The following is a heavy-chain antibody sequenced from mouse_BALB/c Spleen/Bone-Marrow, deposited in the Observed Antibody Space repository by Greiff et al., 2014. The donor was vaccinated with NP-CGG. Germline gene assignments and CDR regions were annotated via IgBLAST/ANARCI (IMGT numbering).Heavy chain of an antibody. V-gene: IGHV5-4*02. CDR1: GFTFSDYY. J-gene: IGHJ4*01. CDR3: ARSGERYGAMDY. D-gene: IGHD2-10*02. Sequence: EVMLVESGGGLVKPGGSLKLSCAASGFTFSDYYMYWVRQTPEKGLEWVATISDGGGYTYYPDSVWGRFTISRDNAKNNLYLQMSSLKSEDTAMYYCARSGERYGAMDYWGQGTSVTVFS. CDR2: ISDGGGYT.